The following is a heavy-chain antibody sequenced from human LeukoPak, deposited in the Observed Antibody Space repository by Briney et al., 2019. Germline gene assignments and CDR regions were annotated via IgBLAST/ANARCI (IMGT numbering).Heavy chain of an antibody. CDR3: AADRSFASGSYNWLDP. Sequence: AVTVSCKTSGFTFSSSALQWARQVRGPRLEWVGWPVIGSGSTKYAQKFQGRVTITRDMSTSTAYLELNSLTSEDTAVYYCAADRSFASGSYNWLDPWGQGTLVTVTS. CDR1: GFTFSSSA. CDR2: PVIGSGST. J-gene: IGHJ5*02. V-gene: IGHV1-58*01. D-gene: IGHD3-10*01.